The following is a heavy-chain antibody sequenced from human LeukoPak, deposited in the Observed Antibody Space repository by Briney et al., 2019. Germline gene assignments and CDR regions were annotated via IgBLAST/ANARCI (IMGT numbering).Heavy chain of an antibody. CDR2: INPSGGST. Sequence: ASVKVSCKASGYRFTNYYMNWVRQAPGQGLEWMGGINPSGGSTSYSQKFQGRITMTRDTSTSIVYMELSSLRSEDTAVYFCARELRPGPFDYWGQGTLVTVSS. V-gene: IGHV1-46*01. CDR3: ARELRPGPFDY. CDR1: GYRFTNYY. J-gene: IGHJ4*02. D-gene: IGHD4-17*01.